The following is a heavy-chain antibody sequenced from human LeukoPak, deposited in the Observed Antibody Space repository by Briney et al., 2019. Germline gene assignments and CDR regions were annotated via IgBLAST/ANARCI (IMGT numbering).Heavy chain of an antibody. CDR3: AAGPGNWFDP. J-gene: IGHJ5*02. CDR1: GGSITTSSYY. D-gene: IGHD2-8*02. CDR2: ISYREST. Sequence: SETLSLTCSVSGGSITTSSYYWGWIRQPPGKGLEWIGTISYRESTYYNPSLKSRVTISVDTSKNQFSLKLSSVTAADTAVYYCAAGPGNWFDPWGQGTLVTVSS. V-gene: IGHV4-39*01.